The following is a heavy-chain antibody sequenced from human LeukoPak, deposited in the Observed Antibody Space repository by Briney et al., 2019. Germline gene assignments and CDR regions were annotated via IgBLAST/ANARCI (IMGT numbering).Heavy chain of an antibody. J-gene: IGHJ4*02. CDR1: GFTFSNYW. CDR2: INSDGSIT. V-gene: IGHV3-74*01. Sequence: GGSLRLSCAASGFTFSNYWMHWVRQAPGKGLVCVSRINSDGSITSYADSVKGRFTISRDNAKNTLYLQMNSLRAEDTAVYYCARVVYYDLWGQGTLVTVSS. CDR3: ARVVYYDL.